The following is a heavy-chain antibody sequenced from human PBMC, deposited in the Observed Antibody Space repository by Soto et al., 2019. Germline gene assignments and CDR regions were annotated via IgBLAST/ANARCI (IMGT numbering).Heavy chain of an antibody. CDR2: INKRGVT. J-gene: IGHJ4*02. CDR3: ARDPGDSFGIDY. D-gene: IGHD3-3*01. CDR1: GFTLTNHD. Sequence: EVQLVESGGGLVQPGGSLRLSCAASGFTLTNHDMNWVRQVPGKGLEWVSYINKRGVTHYADSVMGRFTISRDIAKNSRYMQMQSLRDEDTALYYCARDPGDSFGIDYWGRGTLVTVSS. V-gene: IGHV3-48*02.